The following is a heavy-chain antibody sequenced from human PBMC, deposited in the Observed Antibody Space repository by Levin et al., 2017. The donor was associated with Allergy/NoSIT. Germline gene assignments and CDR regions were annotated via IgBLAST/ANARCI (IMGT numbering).Heavy chain of an antibody. CDR3: ARDTTVGGEA. Sequence: GESLKISCAASGFTFSDYWMTWVRQPPGKGLEWVANINQHGTQKHHADSVKGRFTISRDNAENSLFLQMNYLGTDDTAVYFCARDTTVGGEAWGQGTLVTVSS. CDR2: INQHGTQK. V-gene: IGHV3-7*03. CDR1: GFTFSDYW. J-gene: IGHJ5*02. D-gene: IGHD4-11*01.